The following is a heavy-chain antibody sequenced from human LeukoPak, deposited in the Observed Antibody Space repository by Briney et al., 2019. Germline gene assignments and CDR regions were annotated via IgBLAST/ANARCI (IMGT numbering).Heavy chain of an antibody. J-gene: IGHJ3*02. D-gene: IGHD6-19*01. CDR3: AREAVPGGRGDTFDI. V-gene: IGHV3-48*03. CDR2: ISGSGTNI. Sequence: GGSLRLSCAASGFTFSSFEMNWVRQAPGKGLEWVSYISGSGTNIYYADSVKGRFTISRDNAKNSLSLQMNSLRAEDTAIYYCAREAVPGGRGDTFDIWGQGTVVTVSS. CDR1: GFTFSSFE.